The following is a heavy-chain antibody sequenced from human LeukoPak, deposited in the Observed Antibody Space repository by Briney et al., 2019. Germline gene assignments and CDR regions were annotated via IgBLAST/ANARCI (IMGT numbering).Heavy chain of an antibody. D-gene: IGHD2-21*02. Sequence: GGSLRLSCAVSGFIFNDYGMSWVRQAPGKGLEWVSGINWNGGSTGYADSVKGRFTISGDNAKKSVYLKMNSLRGEDTALYYCARDYCGGDCYPFDYWGQGTLVTVSS. CDR3: ARDYCGGDCYPFDY. CDR2: INWNGGST. V-gene: IGHV3-20*04. CDR1: GFIFNDYG. J-gene: IGHJ4*02.